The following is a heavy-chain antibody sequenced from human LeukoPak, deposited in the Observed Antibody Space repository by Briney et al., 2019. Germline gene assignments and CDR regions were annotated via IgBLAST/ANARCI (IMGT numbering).Heavy chain of an antibody. CDR1: GGSISSGGYY. Sequence: PSQTLSLTCTVSGGSISSGGYYWSWIRQPPGKGLEWFGYIYYSGSTYYNPSLKSRVTISVDTSKNQFSLKLSSVTAADTAVYYCARTYDFWSGRNWFDPWGQGTLVTVSS. V-gene: IGHV4-31*03. J-gene: IGHJ5*02. D-gene: IGHD3-3*01. CDR3: ARTYDFWSGRNWFDP. CDR2: IYYSGST.